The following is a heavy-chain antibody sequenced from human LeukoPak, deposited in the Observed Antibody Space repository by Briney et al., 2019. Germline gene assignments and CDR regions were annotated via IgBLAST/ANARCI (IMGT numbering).Heavy chain of an antibody. D-gene: IGHD6-19*01. CDR1: GFTFSSYA. V-gene: IGHV3-30*04. Sequence: GGSLRLSCAVSGFTFSSYAMHWVRQAPGEGLEWVAVISFDGTNKYYAASVKGRFTMSRDNSKNTLYVQMNSLRPEDTAVYYCARGGGTTDSAWYGYYFDHWGQGTLVTVSS. J-gene: IGHJ4*02. CDR3: ARGGGTTDSAWYGYYFDH. CDR2: ISFDGTNK.